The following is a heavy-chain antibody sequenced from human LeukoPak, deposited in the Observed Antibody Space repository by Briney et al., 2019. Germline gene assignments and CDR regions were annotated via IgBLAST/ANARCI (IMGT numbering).Heavy chain of an antibody. CDR2: IYYSGST. D-gene: IGHD3-3*01. CDR1: GGSISSSSYY. J-gene: IGHJ5*02. Sequence: PSETLSLRCTVSGGSISSSSYYWGWIRQPPGKGLEWIGSIYYSGSTYYNPSLKSRVTISVDTSKNQFSLKLSSVTAADTAVYYCARNAYYDFWSGYYSLNWFDPWGQGTLVTVSS. CDR3: ARNAYYDFWSGYYSLNWFDP. V-gene: IGHV4-39*07.